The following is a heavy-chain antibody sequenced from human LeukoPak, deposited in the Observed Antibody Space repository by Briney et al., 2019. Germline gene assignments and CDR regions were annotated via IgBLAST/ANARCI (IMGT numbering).Heavy chain of an antibody. CDR3: AREIVAVAATPYNWFDT. CDR2: IYYSGST. CDR1: GGSISSYY. J-gene: IGHJ5*02. V-gene: IGHV4-59*01. Sequence: SETLSLTCTDSGGSISSYYWSWIRQPPGKGLEWIWYIYYSGSTNYNPSLKSRVTISVDTSKNQFSLKLGSVTAADTAVYYCAREIVAVAATPYNWFDTWGQGTLVTVSS. D-gene: IGHD2-15*01.